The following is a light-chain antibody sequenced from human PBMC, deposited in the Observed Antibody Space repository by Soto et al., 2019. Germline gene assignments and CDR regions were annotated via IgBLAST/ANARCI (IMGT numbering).Light chain of an antibody. V-gene: IGKV1-5*03. J-gene: IGKJ1*01. CDR3: QQYNSYPWT. CDR2: KAS. Sequence: DIQMTQSPSTLSASVGDRVTITCRASQGISSCLAWYQQKPGKAPKLLIYKASSLKSVVPSRFSGSGSGTEFTLTISSLQPDDFATYYCQQYNSYPWTFGQGTKVEIK. CDR1: QGISSC.